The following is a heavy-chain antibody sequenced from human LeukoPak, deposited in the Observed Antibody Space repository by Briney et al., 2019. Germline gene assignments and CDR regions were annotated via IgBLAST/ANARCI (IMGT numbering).Heavy chain of an antibody. CDR3: AKWGDYDILTGYYDSDY. Sequence: GGSLRLSCAASGFTFNNYAMSWVRQAPGKGLEWVSAITGSGGTTFYADSVKGRFTISRENSKNTLYLQMNSLRAEDTAVYYCAKWGDYDILTGYYDSDYWGQGTLVTVSS. V-gene: IGHV3-23*01. J-gene: IGHJ4*02. CDR1: GFTFNNYA. CDR2: ITGSGGTT. D-gene: IGHD3-9*01.